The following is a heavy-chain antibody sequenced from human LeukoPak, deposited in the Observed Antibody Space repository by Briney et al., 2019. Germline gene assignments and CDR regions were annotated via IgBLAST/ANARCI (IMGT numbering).Heavy chain of an antibody. J-gene: IGHJ4*02. CDR3: ASLDYYDSSGSRFFDY. CDR1: GGTFSSYT. Sequence: SVKVSCKASGGTFSSYTISWVRQAPGQGLEWXXXXIPILGIANYAQKFQGRVTITADKSTSTAYMELSSLRSEDTAVYYCASLDYYDSSGSRFFDYWGQGTLVTVSS. V-gene: IGHV1-69*02. CDR2: XIPILGIA. D-gene: IGHD3-22*01.